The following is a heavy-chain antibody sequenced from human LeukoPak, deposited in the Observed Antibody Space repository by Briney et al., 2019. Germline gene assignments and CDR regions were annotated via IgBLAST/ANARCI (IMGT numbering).Heavy chain of an antibody. Sequence: GGSLRLSCAASGFTFSSYAMGWVRQAPGKGLEWVSIISGSGDSTYYADSVKGRFTISRDNSKNTLYLQMNSLRADDTAVYYCAKESGYDVDFDYWGQGTLVTVSS. CDR1: GFTFSSYA. CDR2: ISGSGDST. V-gene: IGHV3-23*01. D-gene: IGHD5-12*01. CDR3: AKESGYDVDFDY. J-gene: IGHJ4*02.